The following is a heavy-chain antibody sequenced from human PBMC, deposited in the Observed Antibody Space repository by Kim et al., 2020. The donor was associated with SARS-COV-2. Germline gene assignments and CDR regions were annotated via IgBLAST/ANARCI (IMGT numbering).Heavy chain of an antibody. J-gene: IGHJ4*02. Sequence: TTYYADAVKGRFTISRDNSKNTLYLQMNSLRADDTAVYFCAAAGPEYYFDYWGQGTLVTVSS. CDR2: TT. D-gene: IGHD6-13*01. CDR3: AAAGPEYYFDY. V-gene: IGHV3-23*01.